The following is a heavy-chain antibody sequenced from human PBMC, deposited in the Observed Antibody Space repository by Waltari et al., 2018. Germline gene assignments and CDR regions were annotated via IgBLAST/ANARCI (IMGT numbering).Heavy chain of an antibody. CDR3: VRGMGDGY. CDR1: GFTFSRYW. CDR2: INSDGRII. D-gene: IGHD1-26*01. Sequence: EVQLVESGGGLVQRGGSLRLSCAASGFTFSRYWMHWVREAPGKGMVWVSRINSDGRIINYAAYAKGRYTNSRDNAKNTLHLQMNSLRADDTAVYYCVRGMGDGYWGRGSLVTVDS. J-gene: IGHJ4*02. V-gene: IGHV3-74*01.